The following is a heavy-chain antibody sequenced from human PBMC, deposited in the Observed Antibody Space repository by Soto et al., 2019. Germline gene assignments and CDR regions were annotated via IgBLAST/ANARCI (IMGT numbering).Heavy chain of an antibody. J-gene: IGHJ4*02. CDR1: GFTFDDYA. V-gene: IGHV3-9*01. Sequence: EVQLVESGGGLVQPGRSLRLSCAASGFTFDDYAMHWARQAPGKGLEWVSRISWNSGNIDYADSVKGRFTISRDNAKDSLYLQMNSLRAEDTALYYCAKDIGYAFDYWGQGTLVTVSS. CDR3: AKDIGYAFDY. D-gene: IGHD1-1*01. CDR2: ISWNSGNI.